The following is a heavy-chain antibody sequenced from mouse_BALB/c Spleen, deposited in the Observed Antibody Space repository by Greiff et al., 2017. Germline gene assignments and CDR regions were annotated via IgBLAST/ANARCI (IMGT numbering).Heavy chain of an antibody. CDR3: ARGDGYGGFAY. CDR1: GFTFSSYA. CDR2: ISSGGST. J-gene: IGHJ4*01. Sequence: EVQRVESGGGLVKPGGSLKLSCAASGFTFSSYAMSWVRQTPEKRLEWVASISSGGSTYYPDSVKGRFTISRDNARNILYLQMSSLRSEDTAMYYCARGDGYGGFAYWGQGTSVTVSS. D-gene: IGHD2-3*01. V-gene: IGHV5-6-5*01.